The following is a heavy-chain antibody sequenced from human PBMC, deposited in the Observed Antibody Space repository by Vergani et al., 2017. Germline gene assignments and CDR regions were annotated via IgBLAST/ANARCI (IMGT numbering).Heavy chain of an antibody. V-gene: IGHV3-33*01. CDR1: GFTFSSYG. CDR2: IWYDGSNI. D-gene: IGHD6-6*01. J-gene: IGHJ4*02. CDR3: ARDPGVEQLVPNYFDY. Sequence: QVQLVESGGGVVQPGRSLRLSCAVSGFTFSSYGMHWVRQAPGKGLEWVAVIWYDGSNIYYADSVKGRFTISRDNSKNTLYLQMNSLRAEDTAVYYCARDPGVEQLVPNYFDYWDQGTLVTVSS.